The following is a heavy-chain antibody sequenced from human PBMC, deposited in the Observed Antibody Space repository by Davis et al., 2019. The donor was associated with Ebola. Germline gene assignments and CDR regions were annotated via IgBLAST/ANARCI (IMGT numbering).Heavy chain of an antibody. V-gene: IGHV1-24*01. D-gene: IGHD3-3*01. Sequence: ASVKVSCKVSGTIFSELAIHWVRQAPGKGLEWMGGFDPEHDETIYAQKFQGRVTMTEDTSTDTAYMELSNLRYDDTAVYYCAAGQKRRGQGLVLGVYYYHHMDVWGQGTTVTVSS. J-gene: IGHJ6*03. CDR3: AAGQKRRGQGLVLGVYYYHHMDV. CDR1: GTIFSELA. CDR2: FDPEHDET.